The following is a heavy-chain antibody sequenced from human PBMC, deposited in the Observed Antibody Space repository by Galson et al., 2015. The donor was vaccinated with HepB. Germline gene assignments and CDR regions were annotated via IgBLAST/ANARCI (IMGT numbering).Heavy chain of an antibody. CDR3: TTDRGPYYYDSSGYMHH. J-gene: IGHJ5*02. V-gene: IGHV3-15*01. CDR2: IKSKTDGGTT. D-gene: IGHD3-22*01. CDR1: GFTFSNAW. Sequence: SLRLSCAASGFTFSNAWMSWVRQAPGKGLEWVGRIKSKTDGGTTDYAAPVKGRFTISRDDSKNTLYLQMNSLKTEDTAVYYCTTDRGPYYYDSSGYMHHWGQGTLVTVSS.